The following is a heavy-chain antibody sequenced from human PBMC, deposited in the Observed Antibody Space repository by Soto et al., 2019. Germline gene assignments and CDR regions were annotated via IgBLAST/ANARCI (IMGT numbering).Heavy chain of an antibody. CDR1: GYTFTRDN. CDR2: INPSGGTT. Sequence: ASVKVSCKASGYTFTRDNVHGVRQAPGQGLEWMAIINPSGGTTYYVQKFEGRVTLTTDTSTSTVYMELSSLRSDDTAVYYCARVRGGGSEYFFDYWGQGTLVTVSS. J-gene: IGHJ4*02. V-gene: IGHV1-46*01. D-gene: IGHD2-15*01. CDR3: ARVRGGGSEYFFDY.